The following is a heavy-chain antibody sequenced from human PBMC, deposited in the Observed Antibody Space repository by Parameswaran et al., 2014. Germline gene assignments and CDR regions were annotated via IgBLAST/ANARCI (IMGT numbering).Heavy chain of an antibody. CDR2: TYYRSKWYN. Sequence: WIRQSPSRGLEWLGRTYYRSKWYNDYAVSVKSRITINPDTSKNQFSLQLNSVTPEDTAVYYCAREPIYGDYEPVRFGTDAFDIWGQGTMVTVSS. CDR3: AREPIYGDYEPVRFGTDAFDI. V-gene: IGHV6-1*01. D-gene: IGHD4-17*01. J-gene: IGHJ3*02.